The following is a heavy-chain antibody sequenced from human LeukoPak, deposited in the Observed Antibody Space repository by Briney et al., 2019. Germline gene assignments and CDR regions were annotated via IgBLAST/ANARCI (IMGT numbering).Heavy chain of an antibody. D-gene: IGHD2-15*01. CDR1: GGSISSGDYY. CDR2: IYYSGST. Sequence: TSETLSLTCTVSGGSISSGDYYWSWIRQPPGKGLEWIGYIYYSGSTYYNPSLKSRVTISVDTSKNQFSLKLSSVTAADTAVYYCARDPSAWWQRLNAFDIWGQGTMVTVSS. V-gene: IGHV4-30-4*08. CDR3: ARDPSAWWQRLNAFDI. J-gene: IGHJ3*02.